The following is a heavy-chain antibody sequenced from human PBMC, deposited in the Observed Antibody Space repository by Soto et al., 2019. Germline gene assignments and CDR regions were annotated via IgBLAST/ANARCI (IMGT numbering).Heavy chain of an antibody. CDR3: AKELYYYDSSGYYFFSGHPNDY. J-gene: IGHJ4*02. D-gene: IGHD3-22*01. CDR2: ISGSGGST. CDR1: GFTFSSYA. Sequence: PGGSLRLSCAASGFTFSSYAMSWVRQAPGKGLEWVSAISGSGGSTYYADSVKGRFTISRDNSKNTLYLQMNSLRAEDTAVYYCAKELYYYDSSGYYFFSGHPNDYRAQRTPVTVSS. V-gene: IGHV3-23*01.